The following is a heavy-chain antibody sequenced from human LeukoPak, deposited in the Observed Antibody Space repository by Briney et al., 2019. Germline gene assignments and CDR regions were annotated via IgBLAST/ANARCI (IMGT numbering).Heavy chain of an antibody. J-gene: IGHJ4*02. V-gene: IGHV1-2*02. CDR3: SLGYCSSTSCYSSRPFDY. Sequence: ASVKVSCKASGYTFTGYYMHWVRQAPGQRLEWMGWINPNSGGTNYAQKFQGRVTMTRDTSISTAYMELSRLRSDDTAVYYCSLGYCSSTSCYSSRPFDYWGQGTLVTVSS. CDR2: INPNSGGT. D-gene: IGHD2-2*02. CDR1: GYTFTGYY.